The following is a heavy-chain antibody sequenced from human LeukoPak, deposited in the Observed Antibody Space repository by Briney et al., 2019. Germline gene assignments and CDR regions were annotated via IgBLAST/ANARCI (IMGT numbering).Heavy chain of an antibody. V-gene: IGHV4-4*09. CDR1: GTFVSGFY. J-gene: IGHJ4*02. Sequence: PSETLSLTCTVSGTFVSGFYWTWIRQPPGKGLEWIGFIYSTGTTSYNSSLQSRVTISVDTSKNQFSLKPKSVIAADTAIYYCAGRWRGTLDYWGRGTLVAVSS. D-gene: IGHD5-24*01. CDR3: AGRWRGTLDY. CDR2: IYSTGTT.